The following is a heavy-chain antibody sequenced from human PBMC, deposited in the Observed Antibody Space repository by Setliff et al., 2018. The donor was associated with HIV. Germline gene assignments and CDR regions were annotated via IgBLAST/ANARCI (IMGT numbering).Heavy chain of an antibody. CDR1: GYTFTSYA. J-gene: IGHJ6*03. CDR3: ARATNYYDSSNYYMDV. D-gene: IGHD3-22*01. CDR2: INAGNGNT. Sequence: ASVKVSCKASGYTFTSYAMHWVRQAPGQRLEWMGWINAGNGNTKYSQEFQGRVTITRDTSASTAYMELSSLRSEDMAVYYCARATNYYDSSNYYMDVWAKDHGHRLL. V-gene: IGHV1-3*03.